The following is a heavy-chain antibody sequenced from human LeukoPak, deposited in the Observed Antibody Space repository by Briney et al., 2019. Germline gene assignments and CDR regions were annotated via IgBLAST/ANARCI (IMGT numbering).Heavy chain of an antibody. CDR3: ARDPPTYYYDSSGTLGY. CDR1: GFTFSSYS. V-gene: IGHV3-21*01. CDR2: ISSSSSYI. J-gene: IGHJ4*02. Sequence: GGSLRLSCAASGFTFSSYSMNWVRQAPGKGLEWVSSISSSSSYIYYADSVKGRFTISRDNAKNSLYLQMNRLRAEDTAVYYCARDPPTYYYDSSGTLGYWGQGTLVTVSS. D-gene: IGHD3-22*01.